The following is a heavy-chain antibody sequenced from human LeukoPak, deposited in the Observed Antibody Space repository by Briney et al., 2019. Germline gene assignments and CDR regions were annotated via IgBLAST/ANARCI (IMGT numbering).Heavy chain of an antibody. D-gene: IGHD3-3*01. Sequence: SETLSLTCAVYGGSLSGYYWSWIRQPPGKGLEWIGDINHSGSTNYNPSLKSRVTISVDTSKNQFSLKLSSVTAADTAVYYCARGHTYYDFWSGYYKSRFDPWGQGTLVTVSS. CDR1: GGSLSGYY. CDR3: ARGHTYYDFWSGYYKSRFDP. J-gene: IGHJ5*02. V-gene: IGHV4-34*01. CDR2: INHSGST.